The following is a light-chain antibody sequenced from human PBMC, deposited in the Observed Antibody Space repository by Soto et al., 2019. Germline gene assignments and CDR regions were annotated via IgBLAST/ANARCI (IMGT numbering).Light chain of an antibody. CDR2: GAS. V-gene: IGKV3-15*01. Sequence: EIVMTQSPATLSVSPGERATLSCRASQSVSSNVAWYQQKPGQAPRLLIYGASTRATGIPARFSGSGSGTEFTLTISSLQSEDFAVYCCQQYNNWPPTFGGGTKVEIK. CDR3: QQYNNWPPT. CDR1: QSVSSN. J-gene: IGKJ4*01.